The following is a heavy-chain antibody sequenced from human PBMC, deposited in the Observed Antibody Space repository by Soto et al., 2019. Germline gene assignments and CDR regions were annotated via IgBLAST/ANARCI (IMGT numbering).Heavy chain of an antibody. D-gene: IGHD5-12*01. CDR2: IIPIFGTA. J-gene: IGHJ6*02. CDR3: ARDKYGLHDYYYYGMDV. CDR1: GGTFSSYA. V-gene: IGHV1-69*13. Sequence: SVKVSCKASGGTFSSYAISWVRQAPGQGLEWMGGIIPIFGTANYAQKFQGRVTITADESTSTAYMELSSLRSEDTAVYYCARDKYGLHDYYYYGMDVWGQGTTVTVS.